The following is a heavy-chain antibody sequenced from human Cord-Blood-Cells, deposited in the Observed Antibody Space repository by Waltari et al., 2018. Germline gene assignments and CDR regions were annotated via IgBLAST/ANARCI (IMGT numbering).Heavy chain of an antibody. CDR3: ASPGADYYDSSGYLYYFDY. CDR1: GGSIRSSSYY. D-gene: IGHD3-22*01. J-gene: IGHJ4*02. Sequence: QLQLQESGPGLVKPSETLSLTCTVSGGSIRSSSYYWGWIRQPPGKGLEWIGSIYYSGRTYHSPALKGLVTISVDTSKNQFSRKLSSVTAADTAVYYCASPGADYYDSSGYLYYFDYWGQGTLVTVSS. CDR2: IYYSGRT. V-gene: IGHV4-39*01.